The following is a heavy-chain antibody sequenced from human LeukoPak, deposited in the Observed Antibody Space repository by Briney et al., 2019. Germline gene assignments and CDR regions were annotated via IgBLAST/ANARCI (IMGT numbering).Heavy chain of an antibody. CDR3: ARDGYDFWSGHSPFDP. CDR1: GGSISSGSYY. J-gene: IGHJ5*02. CDR2: IYTSGST. V-gene: IGHV4-61*02. D-gene: IGHD3-3*01. Sequence: TLSLTCTVSGGSISSGSYYWSWIRQPAGKGLEWIGRIYTSGSTNYNPSLKSRVTISVDTSKNQFSLKLSSVTAADTAVYYCARDGYDFWSGHSPFDPWGQGTLVTVSS.